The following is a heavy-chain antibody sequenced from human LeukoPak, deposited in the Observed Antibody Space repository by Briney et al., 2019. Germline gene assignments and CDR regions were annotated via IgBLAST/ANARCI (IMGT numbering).Heavy chain of an antibody. CDR1: GFTFSSYW. CDR3: ARQRSGYSSSWYVPPDHYYGMDV. CDR2: INSDGSST. Sequence: GGSLRLSCAASGFTFSSYWMRWVRQAPGKGLVWASRINSDGSSTSYADSVKGRFTISRDNAKNTLYLQMSSLRAEDTAVYYCARQRSGYSSSWYVPPDHYYGMDVWGQGTTVTVSS. V-gene: IGHV3-74*01. D-gene: IGHD6-13*01. J-gene: IGHJ6*02.